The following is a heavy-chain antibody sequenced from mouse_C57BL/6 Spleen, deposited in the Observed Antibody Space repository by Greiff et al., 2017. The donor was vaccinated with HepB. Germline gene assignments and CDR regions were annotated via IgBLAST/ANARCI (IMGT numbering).Heavy chain of an antibody. Sequence: VQLQQSGAELVRPGASVKLSCKASGYTFTDYYINWVKQRPGQGLEWIARIYPGSGNTYYNEKFKGKATLTAEKSSSTAYMQLSSLTSGDSAVYFCARSDDYDAMDYWGQGTSVTVSS. CDR1: GYTFTDYY. CDR2: IYPGSGNT. V-gene: IGHV1-76*01. J-gene: IGHJ4*01. CDR3: ARSDDYDAMDY.